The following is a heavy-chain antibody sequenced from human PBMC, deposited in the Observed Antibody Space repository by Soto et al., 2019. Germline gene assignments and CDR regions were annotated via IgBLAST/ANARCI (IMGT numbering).Heavy chain of an antibody. CDR3: ARQEGRFLEWLLQPTSGFDY. V-gene: IGHV4-39*01. J-gene: IGHJ4*02. Sequence: PSETLSLTCTVSGGSISSSSYYWGWIRQPPGKGLEWIGSIYYSGSTYYNPSLKSRVTISVDTSKNQFSLKLSSVTAADTAVYYCARQEGRFLEWLLQPTSGFDYWGQGTLVTVSS. CDR1: GGSISSSSYY. D-gene: IGHD3-3*01. CDR2: IYYSGST.